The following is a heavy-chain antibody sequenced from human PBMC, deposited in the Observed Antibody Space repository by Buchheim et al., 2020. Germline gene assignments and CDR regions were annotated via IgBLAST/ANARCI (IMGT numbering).Heavy chain of an antibody. CDR2: TYYMSKWYN. V-gene: IGHV6-1*01. Sequence: QVQLQQSGPGLVKPSQTLSLTCAISGDSVSSNSAAWNWIRQSPSRGLEWLGRTYYMSKWYNDYAVSVKSRITINPDTSKNQCSLQLNSVSPEDTAVYYWARDGISGQTETYYYYYYLDVWGKGTT. D-gene: IGHD1-26*01. CDR1: GDSVSSNSAA. CDR3: ARDGISGQTETYYYYYYLDV. J-gene: IGHJ6*03.